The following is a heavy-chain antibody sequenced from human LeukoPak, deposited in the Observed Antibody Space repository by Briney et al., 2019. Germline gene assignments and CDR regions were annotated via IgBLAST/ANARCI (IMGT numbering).Heavy chain of an antibody. Sequence: ASVTVSCKASGYTFTSYGISWVRQAPGQGLEWMGWISAYNGNTNYAQKLQGRVTMTTDTSTSTAYMELRSLRSDDTAVYYCARDPCSGGSCYSAGLYWGQGTLVTVSS. D-gene: IGHD2-15*01. CDR1: GYTFTSYG. J-gene: IGHJ4*02. CDR2: ISAYNGNT. CDR3: ARDPCSGGSCYSAGLY. V-gene: IGHV1-18*01.